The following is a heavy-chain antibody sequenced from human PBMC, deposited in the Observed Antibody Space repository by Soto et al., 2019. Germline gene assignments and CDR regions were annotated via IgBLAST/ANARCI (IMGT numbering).Heavy chain of an antibody. J-gene: IGHJ4*02. CDR3: AKAPKITGDQYYFDY. V-gene: IGHV3-23*01. CDR2: ISGSGGST. D-gene: IGHD7-27*01. CDR1: GFTFSSYA. Sequence: GGSLRLSCAASGFTFSSYAMSWVRQAPGKGLEWVSAISGSGGSTYYADSVKGRFTISRDNSKNTLYLQMNSLRAEDTAVYYCAKAPKITGDQYYFDYWGQGTLVTVSS.